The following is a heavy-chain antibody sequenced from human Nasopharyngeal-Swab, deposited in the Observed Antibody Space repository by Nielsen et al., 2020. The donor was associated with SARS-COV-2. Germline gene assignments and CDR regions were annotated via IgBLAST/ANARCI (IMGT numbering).Heavy chain of an antibody. V-gene: IGHV1-46*01. D-gene: IGHD3-22*01. CDR2: INPSGGST. CDR3: ARGGYYYDSSGYRHAFDI. J-gene: IGHJ3*02. Sequence: ASVKVSCKASGGTFSSYAISWVRQAPGQGLEWMGIINPSGGSTSYAQKFQGRVTMARDTSTSTVYMELSSLRSEDTAVYYCARGGYYYDSSGYRHAFDIWGQGTMVTVSS. CDR1: GGTFSSYA.